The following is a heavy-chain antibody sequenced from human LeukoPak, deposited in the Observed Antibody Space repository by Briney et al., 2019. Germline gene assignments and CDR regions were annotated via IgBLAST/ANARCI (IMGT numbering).Heavy chain of an antibody. CDR2: IDSSGISI. J-gene: IGHJ4*02. V-gene: IGHV3-48*03. CDR3: AKLDDIAGLDC. CDR1: GFTFSSYE. Sequence: GGSLRLSCAASGFTFSSYEMNWVRQAPGKGLEWVSYIDSSGISIYYADSVKGRFTISRDNAKNSLYLQMNSLRAEDTAIYYCAKLDDIAGLDCWGQGTLVTVSS. D-gene: IGHD6-13*01.